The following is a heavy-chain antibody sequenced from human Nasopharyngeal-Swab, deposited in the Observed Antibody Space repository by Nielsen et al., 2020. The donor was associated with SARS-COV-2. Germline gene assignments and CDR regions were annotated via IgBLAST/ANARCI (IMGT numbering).Heavy chain of an antibody. Sequence: ASVKVSCKASGYTFTSYYMNWVRQAPGQGLEWMGIINPSGGSTSYAQKFQGRVTMTRDTSTSTVYMELSSLRSEDTAVYYCARPVGRFGELSPFDYWGQGTLVTVSS. CDR2: INPSGGST. CDR1: GYTFTSYY. J-gene: IGHJ4*02. CDR3: ARPVGRFGELSPFDY. V-gene: IGHV1-46*01. D-gene: IGHD3-10*01.